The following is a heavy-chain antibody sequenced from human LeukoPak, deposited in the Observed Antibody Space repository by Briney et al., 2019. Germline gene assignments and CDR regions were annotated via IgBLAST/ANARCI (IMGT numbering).Heavy chain of an antibody. Sequence: GGSLRLSCAVSGFTFINYAMTWVRQPPGKGLEWVSAISGSGDSTFNADSVKGRFTISRDNSKNTLYLQLNSLRAEDTALYYCATSTVAKYDYWGQGTLVAVSS. CDR1: GFTFINYA. CDR2: ISGSGDST. D-gene: IGHD4-11*01. V-gene: IGHV3-23*01. J-gene: IGHJ4*02. CDR3: ATSTVAKYDY.